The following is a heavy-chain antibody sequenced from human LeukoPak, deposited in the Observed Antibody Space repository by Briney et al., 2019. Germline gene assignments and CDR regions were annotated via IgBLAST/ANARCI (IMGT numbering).Heavy chain of an antibody. V-gene: IGHV3-30-3*01. CDR3: ARDPFDY. J-gene: IGHJ4*02. CDR1: GFTFSSYA. CDR2: ISYDGSNK. Sequence: PGGPLRLSCAASGFTFSSYAMHWVRQAPGKGLEWVAVISYDGSNKYYADSVKGRFTISRDNSKNTLYLQMNSLRAEDTAVYYCARDPFDYWGQGTLVTVSS.